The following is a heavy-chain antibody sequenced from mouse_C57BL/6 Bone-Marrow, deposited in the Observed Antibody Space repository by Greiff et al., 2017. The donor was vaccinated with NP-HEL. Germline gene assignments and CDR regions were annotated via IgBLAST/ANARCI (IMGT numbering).Heavy chain of an antibody. V-gene: IGHV1-81*01. J-gene: IGHJ3*01. CDR2: IYPRSGNT. D-gene: IGHD1-1*01. CDR3: ARGGYYYMFAY. CDR1: GYTFTSYG. Sequence: QVQLKESGAELARPGASVKLSCKASGYTFTSYGISWVKQRTGQGLEWIGEIYPRSGNTYYNEKFKGKATLTADKSSSTAYMELRSLTSEDSAVYFCARGGYYYMFAYWGQGTLVTVSA.